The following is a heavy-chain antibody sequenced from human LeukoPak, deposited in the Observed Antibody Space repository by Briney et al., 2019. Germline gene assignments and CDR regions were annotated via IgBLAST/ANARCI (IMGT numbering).Heavy chain of an antibody. Sequence: GGSLRLSRAASGFTFSSYAMSWVRQAPGKGLEWVSAISGSGGSTYYADSVKGRFTISRDNSKNTLYLQMNSLRAEDTAVYYCAKCLGSGSRPFDYWGQGTLVTVSS. CDR1: GFTFSSYA. V-gene: IGHV3-23*01. J-gene: IGHJ4*02. D-gene: IGHD3-10*01. CDR3: AKCLGSGSRPFDY. CDR2: ISGSGGST.